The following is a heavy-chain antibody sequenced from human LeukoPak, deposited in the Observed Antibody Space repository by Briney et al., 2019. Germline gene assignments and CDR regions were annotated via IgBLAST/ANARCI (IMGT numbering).Heavy chain of an antibody. CDR2: INHSGST. CDR3: ARLSNYGSGSYLYYYYYLDV. V-gene: IGHV4-34*01. D-gene: IGHD3-10*01. CDR1: GVSFSGYY. J-gene: IGHJ6*03. Sequence: SETLSLICAVYGVSFSGYYWSWIRQPPGKGLEWIGEINHSGSTNYNPSLKSRVTISVDTSKNHFSLKLSSVTAADTAVYYCARLSNYGSGSYLYYYYYLDVWGKATTVTVSS.